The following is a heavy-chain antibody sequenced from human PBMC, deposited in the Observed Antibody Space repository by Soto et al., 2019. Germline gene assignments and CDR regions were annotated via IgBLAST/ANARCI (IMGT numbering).Heavy chain of an antibody. V-gene: IGHV3-13*01. Sequence: PGGSLRLSCAASGFTFSSYDMHWVRQATGKGLEWVSAIGTAGDTYYPGSVKGRFTISRENAKNSLYLQMNSLRAEDTAVYYCARSEYSSSGALGDYYYYGMDVWGQGTTVTVSS. CDR2: IGTAGDT. CDR3: ARSEYSSSGALGDYYYYGMDV. J-gene: IGHJ6*02. D-gene: IGHD6-6*01. CDR1: GFTFSSYD.